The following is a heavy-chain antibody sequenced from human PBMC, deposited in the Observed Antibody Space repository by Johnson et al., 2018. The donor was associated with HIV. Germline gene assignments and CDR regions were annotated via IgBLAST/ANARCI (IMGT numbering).Heavy chain of an antibody. CDR3: ARRDRSYDILTGYYQGDAFDI. D-gene: IGHD3-9*01. J-gene: IGHJ3*02. Sequence: VQLVESGGGLVQPGGSLRLSCAASGFTFSSYWMSWVRQAPGKGLEWVANIKQDGSEKYYVDSVKGRFTISRDNAKNSLYQQMNSLRAEDTAVYYCARRDRSYDILTGYYQGDAFDIWGQGTMVTVSS. V-gene: IGHV3-7*01. CDR1: GFTFSSYW. CDR2: IKQDGSEK.